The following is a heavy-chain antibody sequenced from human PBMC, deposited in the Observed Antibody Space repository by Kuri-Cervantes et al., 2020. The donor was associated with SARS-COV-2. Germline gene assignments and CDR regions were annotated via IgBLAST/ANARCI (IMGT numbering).Heavy chain of an antibody. CDR1: GYTFTSYG. J-gene: IGHJ4*02. D-gene: IGHD3-22*01. CDR2: ISAYNGNT. Sequence: ASVKVSCKASGYTFTSYGISWVRQAPGQGLEWMGWISAYNGNTNYAQKLKGRVTMTTDTSTSTAYMELRSLRSDDTAVYYCARDRGKAAYYYDSSGYFYWGQGTLVTVSS. V-gene: IGHV1-18*01. CDR3: ARDRGKAAYYYDSSGYFY.